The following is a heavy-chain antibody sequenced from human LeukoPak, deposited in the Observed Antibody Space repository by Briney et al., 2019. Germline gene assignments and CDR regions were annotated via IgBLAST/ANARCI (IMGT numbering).Heavy chain of an antibody. CDR3: ARDEPPPLGYCSSTSCSSRGDYHYGMDV. J-gene: IGHJ6*02. D-gene: IGHD2-2*01. Sequence: PGRSLRLSCAASGFTFSSYAMHWVRQAPGKGLEWVAVISYDGSNKYYADSVKGRFTISRDNSKNTLYLQMNSLRAEDTAVYYCARDEPPPLGYCSSTSCSSRGDYHYGMDVWGQRTTVTVSS. CDR2: ISYDGSNK. V-gene: IGHV3-30-3*01. CDR1: GFTFSSYA.